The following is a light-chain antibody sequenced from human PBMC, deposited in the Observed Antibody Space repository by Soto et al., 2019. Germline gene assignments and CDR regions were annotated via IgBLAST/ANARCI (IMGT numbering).Light chain of an antibody. CDR3: CSYAGTSNPFV. CDR1: SSDVGGYNL. V-gene: IGLV2-23*01. J-gene: IGLJ1*01. CDR2: EGS. Sequence: QSVLTQPASVSGSPGQSITISCTGTSSDVGGYNLVSWYQQHPGKAPKLMIYEGSKRPSGVSNRFSGSKSGNTAALTISGRQADEEADYYCCSYAGTSNPFVFGTGTKLTVL.